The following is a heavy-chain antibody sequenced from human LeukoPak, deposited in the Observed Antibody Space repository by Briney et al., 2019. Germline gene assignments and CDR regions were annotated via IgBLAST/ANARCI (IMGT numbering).Heavy chain of an antibody. CDR2: ISSGSTYI. CDR1: GFTFSRFS. J-gene: IGHJ2*01. CDR3: AGSDTTGYTPREWDYWCSDL. Sequence: GGSLRLSCAASGFTFSRFSMNWVRQAPGKGLEWVSTISSGSTYIFYADSVKGRFTISRDNAKNSLYLQMNSLRGEDTAAYYCAGSDTTGYTPREWDYWCSDLWGRGTLVTVSS. D-gene: IGHD1-1*01. V-gene: IGHV3-21*01.